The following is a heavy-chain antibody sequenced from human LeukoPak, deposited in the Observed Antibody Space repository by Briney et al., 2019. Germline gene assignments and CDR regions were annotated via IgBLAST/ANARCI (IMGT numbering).Heavy chain of an antibody. CDR1: GYSIRSGYQ. J-gene: IGHJ4*02. V-gene: IGHV4-38-2*01. CDR3: ARHSISGSYSTFDY. CDR2: INHSGST. Sequence: SETLSLTCSVSGYSIRSGYQWGWIRQAPGKGLEWIGEINHSGSTNYNPSLKSRVTISVDTSKNQFSLKLSSVTAADTAVYYCARHSISGSYSTFDYWGQGTLVTVSS. D-gene: IGHD1-26*01.